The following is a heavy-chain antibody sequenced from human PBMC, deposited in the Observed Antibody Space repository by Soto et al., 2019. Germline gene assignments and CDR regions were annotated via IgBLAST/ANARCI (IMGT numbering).Heavy chain of an antibody. CDR3: ARDRQFSHPRGGMDV. D-gene: IGHD3-10*01. J-gene: IGHJ6*02. CDR2: IKEDGSEK. CDR1: GFTFSNSW. Sequence: GGSLRLSCAASGFTFSNSWMAWVRQAPGKGLVWVANIKEDGSEKYYVDSLKGRFAISRDNAKNTLSLQMNSLRAEDTAVYYCARDRQFSHPRGGMDVWGQGTTVTVSS. V-gene: IGHV3-7*03.